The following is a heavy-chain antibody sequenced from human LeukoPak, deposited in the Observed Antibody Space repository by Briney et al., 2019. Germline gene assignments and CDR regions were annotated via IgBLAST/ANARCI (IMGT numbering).Heavy chain of an antibody. D-gene: IGHD2-8*01. CDR2: ISAYNGNT. CDR1: GYTFTSYG. Sequence: ASVKVSCKASGYTFTSYGISWVRQAPGQGLEWMGWISAYNGNTNYAQKLQGRVTMTTDTSTSTAYMELRSLRSDVTAVYYCARFFCNNGVCHRAFDIWGQGTMVTVSS. J-gene: IGHJ3*02. CDR3: ARFFCNNGVCHRAFDI. V-gene: IGHV1-18*01.